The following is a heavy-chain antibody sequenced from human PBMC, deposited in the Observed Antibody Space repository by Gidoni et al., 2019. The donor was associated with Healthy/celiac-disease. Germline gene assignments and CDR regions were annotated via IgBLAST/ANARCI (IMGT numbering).Heavy chain of an antibody. J-gene: IGHJ4*02. CDR3: ARVKIGSSGYYYDY. Sequence: QLQLQESGPGLGKPAETLSLTCTVSGGSISSSSYYWGWIRQPPGKGLEWIGSIYYSGSPYYNPSLKSRVTISVDTSKNQFSLKLSSVTAADTAVYYCARVKIGSSGYYYDYWGQGTLVTVSS. CDR1: GGSISSSSYY. CDR2: IYYSGSP. D-gene: IGHD3-22*01. V-gene: IGHV4-39*01.